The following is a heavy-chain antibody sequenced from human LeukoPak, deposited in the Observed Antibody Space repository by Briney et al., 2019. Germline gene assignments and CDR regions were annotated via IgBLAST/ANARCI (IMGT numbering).Heavy chain of an antibody. CDR3: ARVVDYEEYYYYMDV. CDR1: GYSFSRHA. J-gene: IGHJ6*03. V-gene: IGHV1-69*13. D-gene: IGHD4-17*01. Sequence: SVKVSCKTSGYSFSRHAMSWVRQAPGQGLEWMGGIIPVFHTTNYARKFQGRLTITADESTTTAYMELSSLRSEDTAVYYCARVVDYEEYYYYMDVWGKGTTVTVSS. CDR2: IIPVFHTT.